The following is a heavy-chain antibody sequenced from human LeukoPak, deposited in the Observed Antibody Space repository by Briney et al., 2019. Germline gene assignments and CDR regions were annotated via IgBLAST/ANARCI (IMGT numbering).Heavy chain of an antibody. CDR2: VYFSGST. D-gene: IGHD5-18*01. CDR3: ARGYGRQTNSGMAV. V-gene: IGHV4-59*01. CDR1: GGSIYVFY. J-gene: IGHJ6*04. Sequence: WETLSLTCTVSGGSIYVFYCSWVRQFPEKGMEWIGYVYFSGSTNYNTSLESRVTISIDTSKSQFSLKLSSVTAADTAVYYCARGYGRQTNSGMAVWGKGSTVTVSA.